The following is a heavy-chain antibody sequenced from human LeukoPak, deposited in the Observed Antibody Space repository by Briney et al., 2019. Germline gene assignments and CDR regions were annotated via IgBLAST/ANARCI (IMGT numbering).Heavy chain of an antibody. V-gene: IGHV1-18*01. Sequence: ASVKVSCKASGYTFTSYGISWVRQAPGQGLEWMGWISAYNGNTNYAQKLQGRVTMTTDTSTSTAYMELRSLRSDDTAVYYCARPMITFGGVIVISYYYGMDVWGQGTTVTVSS. CDR3: ARPMITFGGVIVISYYYGMDV. D-gene: IGHD3-16*02. J-gene: IGHJ6*02. CDR2: ISAYNGNT. CDR1: GYTFTSYG.